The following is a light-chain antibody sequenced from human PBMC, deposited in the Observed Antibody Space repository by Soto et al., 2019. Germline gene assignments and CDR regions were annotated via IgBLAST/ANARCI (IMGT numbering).Light chain of an antibody. Sequence: EIVMTQSPATLSVSPGERATLSCRASQSVRGNLAWYQQRPGQAPRLLIFDASTRATGIPARFSGSGSGTEFSLTISRLEPEDFAVYFCQQYNEWPPLTFGGGTKVEI. J-gene: IGKJ4*01. CDR1: QSVRGN. V-gene: IGKV3-15*01. CDR3: QQYNEWPPLT. CDR2: DAS.